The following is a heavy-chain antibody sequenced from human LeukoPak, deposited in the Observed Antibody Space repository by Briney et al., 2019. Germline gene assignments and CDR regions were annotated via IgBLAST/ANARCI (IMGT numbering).Heavy chain of an antibody. CDR1: GYTLTSYT. D-gene: IGHD3-3*01. Sequence: ASVKVSCKASGYTLTSYTIHWVRQAPGQRLEWMGWINAGNGNRKYSQEFQDRVTITRDTSASTAYMELSSLRSEGMAVYYCARARYETRIWPKSRYDYYHYMDVWGKGTTVTVSS. J-gene: IGHJ6*03. CDR3: ARARYETRIWPKSRYDYYHYMDV. CDR2: INAGNGNR. V-gene: IGHV1-3*03.